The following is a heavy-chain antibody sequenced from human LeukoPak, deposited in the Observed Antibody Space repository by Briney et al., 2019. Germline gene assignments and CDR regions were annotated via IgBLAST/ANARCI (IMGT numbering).Heavy chain of an antibody. CDR1: GFTFSSYE. CDR3: AKDWRGLFDWLLYGPRRGFDY. Sequence: PAGGSLRLSCAASGFTFSSYEMNWVRQAPGKWLEWVSYISSSGSTIYYADSVKGRFTISRDNAKNSLYLQMNSLRAEDTAVYYCAKDWRGLFDWLLYGPRRGFDYWGQGTLVTVSS. J-gene: IGHJ4*02. D-gene: IGHD3-9*01. CDR2: ISSSGSTI. V-gene: IGHV3-48*03.